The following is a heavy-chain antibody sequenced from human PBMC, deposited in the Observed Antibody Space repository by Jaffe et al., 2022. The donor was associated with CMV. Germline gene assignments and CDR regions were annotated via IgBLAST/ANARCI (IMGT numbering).Heavy chain of an antibody. D-gene: IGHD3-9*01. CDR2: ISPSGGGT. CDR3: VRDPGRGQKGWSYDVLTGNHPVAPPPSYNMDV. Sequence: QVQLEQSGAEVKKPGASVTVSCKASGYTFIRYYIHWVRQAPGQGLEWMGIISPSGGGTKYAQKFQGRVAMTTDTSATTVYMELSSLISEDTAVYYCVRDPGRGQKGWSYDVLTGNHPVAPPPSYNMDVWGQGTTVTVSS. V-gene: IGHV1-46*01. J-gene: IGHJ6*02. CDR1: GYTFIRYY.